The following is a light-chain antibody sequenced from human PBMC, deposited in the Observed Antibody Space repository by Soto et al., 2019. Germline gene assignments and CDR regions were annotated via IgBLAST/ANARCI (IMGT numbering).Light chain of an antibody. CDR3: QQYGSSPPSWT. Sequence: ETVLTQSPGTLSLSPGERATLFCRASRSVSASYLAWYQQKPGQAPRLLIYGASSRATGIPDRFSGSGSGTDFTFTISRLEPEDFAVYYSQQYGSSPPSWTFGQGTKVEIK. V-gene: IGKV3-20*01. J-gene: IGKJ1*01. CDR1: RSVSASY. CDR2: GAS.